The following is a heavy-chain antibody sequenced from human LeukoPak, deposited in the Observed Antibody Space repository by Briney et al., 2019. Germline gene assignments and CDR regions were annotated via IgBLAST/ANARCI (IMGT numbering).Heavy chain of an antibody. D-gene: IGHD1-26*01. CDR1: GFTFDDYA. CDR2: ISWNSGSI. J-gene: IGHJ4*02. V-gene: IGHV3-9*01. CDR3: ATPFRVGATTWNDY. Sequence: GGSLRLSCAASGFTFDDYAMHWVWQAPGKGLEWVSGISWNSGSIGYADSVKGRFTISRDNAKNSLYLQMNSLRAEDTAVYYCATPFRVGATTWNDYWGQGTLVTVSS.